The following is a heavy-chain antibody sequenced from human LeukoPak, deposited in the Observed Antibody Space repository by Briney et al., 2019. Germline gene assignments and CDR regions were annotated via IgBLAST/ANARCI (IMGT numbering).Heavy chain of an antibody. J-gene: IGHJ4*02. Sequence: SVKVSCKASGGTFSSYAISWVRQAPGQGLEWMGRIIPILGIANYAQKFRGRVTITADKSTSTAYMELSSLRSEDTAVYYCARFEYSSSSLDYWGQGTLVTVSS. V-gene: IGHV1-69*04. D-gene: IGHD6-6*01. CDR3: ARFEYSSSSLDY. CDR2: IIPILGIA. CDR1: GGTFSSYA.